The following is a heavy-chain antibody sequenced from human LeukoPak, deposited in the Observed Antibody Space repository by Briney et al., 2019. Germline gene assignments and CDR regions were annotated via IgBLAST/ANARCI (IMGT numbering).Heavy chain of an antibody. J-gene: IGHJ4*02. Sequence: GGSLRLSRAASGFTFSTYGVNWVRQAPGKGLEWISYISTISSPIYYADSVRGRFTISRDNAKNSLYLQMTNLSAEDSAVYFCARGRSGTYSSFDYWGQGTLVTVSS. D-gene: IGHD1-26*01. V-gene: IGHV3-48*04. CDR3: ARGRSGTYSSFDY. CDR2: ISTISSPI. CDR1: GFTFSTYG.